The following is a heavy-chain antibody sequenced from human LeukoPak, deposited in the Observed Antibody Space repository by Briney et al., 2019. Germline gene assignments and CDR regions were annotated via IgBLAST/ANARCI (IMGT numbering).Heavy chain of an antibody. D-gene: IGHD3/OR15-3a*01. CDR1: AGSISTYY. CDR2: VYYTGYT. V-gene: IGHV4-59*12. Sequence: SETLSLTCTVSAGSISTYYWTWIRQPPGKGLEWIGCVYYTGYTAYKSSLTSRVTISLDTPKNQFSLRLSSVTAADTAVYYCAREWTAYYYYMDVWGKGTTVTVSS. CDR3: AREWTAYYYYMDV. J-gene: IGHJ6*03.